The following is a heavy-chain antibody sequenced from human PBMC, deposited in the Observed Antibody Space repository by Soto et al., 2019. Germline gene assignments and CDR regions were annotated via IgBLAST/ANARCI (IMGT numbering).Heavy chain of an antibody. CDR1: GYSFTSYW. D-gene: IGHD3-10*01. J-gene: IGHJ5*02. V-gene: IGHV5-10-1*01. Sequence: GESLKISCKGSGYSFTSYWISWVRQMPGKGLEWMGRIDPSDSYTNYSPSFQGHVTISADESISTAYLQWSSLKASDTAMYYCARLINMVRGVKPSFDPWGQGTLVTVSS. CDR2: IDPSDSYT. CDR3: ARLINMVRGVKPSFDP.